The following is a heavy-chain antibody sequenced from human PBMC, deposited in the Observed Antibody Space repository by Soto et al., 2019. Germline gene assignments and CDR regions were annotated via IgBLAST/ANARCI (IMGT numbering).Heavy chain of an antibody. Sequence: EVQLVESGGGLVQPGGSLRLSCAASGFTFSSYDMHWVRQATGKGLEWVSAIGTAGDTYYPGSVKGRFTISRENAKNSLYLQMNRLKAEDTAVYYCARGGIAARLEIPKPRMDVWGQGTTVTVSS. CDR2: IGTAGDT. CDR3: ARGGIAARLEIPKPRMDV. D-gene: IGHD6-6*01. CDR1: GFTFSSYD. V-gene: IGHV3-13*01. J-gene: IGHJ6*02.